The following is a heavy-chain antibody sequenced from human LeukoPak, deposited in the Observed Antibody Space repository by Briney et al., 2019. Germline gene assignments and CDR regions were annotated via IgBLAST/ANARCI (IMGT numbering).Heavy chain of an antibody. Sequence: SQTLSLTCAISGDSVSSNSAAWNWIRQSPSRGLEWLGRTYYRSKWYNDYAVSVKSRITINPDTSKNQFSLQLNSVTPEDTAVYYCARGQWLEDRGYYYYYMDVWGKGTTATVSS. V-gene: IGHV6-1*01. D-gene: IGHD6-19*01. CDR3: ARGQWLEDRGYYYYYMDV. CDR2: TYYRSKWYN. CDR1: GDSVSSNSAA. J-gene: IGHJ6*03.